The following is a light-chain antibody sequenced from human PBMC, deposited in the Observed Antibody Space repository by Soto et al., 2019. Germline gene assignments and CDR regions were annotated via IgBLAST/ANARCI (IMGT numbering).Light chain of an antibody. CDR3: SSYAASDSFVV. J-gene: IGLJ2*01. Sequence: QSALTQPPSASGSPGQSVTISCTGTSSDVGGYNYVSWYQHHPDKAPKLIIYEVYKRPSGVPDRFSGSKSGNTASLTVSGLQAEDEAEYYCSSYAASDSFVVFGGGNKLTVL. CDR2: EVY. CDR1: SSDVGGYNY. V-gene: IGLV2-8*01.